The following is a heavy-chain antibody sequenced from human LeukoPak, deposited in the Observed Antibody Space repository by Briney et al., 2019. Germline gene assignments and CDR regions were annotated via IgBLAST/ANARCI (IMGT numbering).Heavy chain of an antibody. J-gene: IGHJ4*02. V-gene: IGHV4-39*07. CDR2: IYYSGST. CDR3: ARGLGLPEYYFDY. D-gene: IGHD3-16*01. Sequence: SETLSLTCTVSGGSISSSSYYWGWIRQPPGKGLEWIGSIYYSGSTYYNPSLKSRVTISVDKSKNQFSLKLSSVTAADTAVYYCARGLGLPEYYFDYWGQGTLVTVSS. CDR1: GGSISSSSYY.